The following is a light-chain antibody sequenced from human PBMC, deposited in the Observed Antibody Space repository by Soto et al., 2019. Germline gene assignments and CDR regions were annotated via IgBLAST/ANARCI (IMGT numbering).Light chain of an antibody. J-gene: IGLJ1*01. CDR2: DVN. CDR1: SSDVGGYNY. CDR3: CSYGGSFYV. V-gene: IGLV2-11*01. Sequence: QSVLTQPHSVSGSPGQSVAISCSGTSSDVGGYNYVSWYQQHPGKAPKLIISDVNKRPSGVPDRFSGSKSGSTASLTISGLQAEDEADYYCCSYGGSFYVVGTGTKVTV.